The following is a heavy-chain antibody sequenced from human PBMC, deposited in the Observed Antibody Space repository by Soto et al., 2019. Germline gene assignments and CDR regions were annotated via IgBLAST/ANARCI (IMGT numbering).Heavy chain of an antibody. J-gene: IGHJ6*02. Sequence: QVQVVQSGAEVKRPGSSVNVSCKASGGYFNNRQTLNSYPISWVRQAPGQGLEWMGGIIPLFGTTNYAQRSQGRVTITADKSTSTTYLELTNVTSYDTAVYYCANSWGGEIYYYYYAMEVWGQGTTVTVSS. CDR1: GGYFNNRQTLNSYP. D-gene: IGHD3-16*01. V-gene: IGHV1-69*06. CDR2: IIPLFGTT. CDR3: ANSWGGEIYYYYYAMEV.